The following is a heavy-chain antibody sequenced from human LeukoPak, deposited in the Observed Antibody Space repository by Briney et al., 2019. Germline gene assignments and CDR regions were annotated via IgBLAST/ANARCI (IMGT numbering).Heavy chain of an antibody. D-gene: IGHD1-26*01. CDR1: GGSISRHY. J-gene: IGHJ4*02. CDR3: ARVGGGSYSYFDY. CDR2: ISYSGST. V-gene: IGHV4-59*11. Sequence: SGTLSLTCPVSGGSISRHYWSWIRQPPGKGLGWVGYISYSGSTNYNPSLKGRVTISVDTSRNQVSLKLNSVTAADTAVYYCARVGGGSYSYFDYWGQGTLVTVSS.